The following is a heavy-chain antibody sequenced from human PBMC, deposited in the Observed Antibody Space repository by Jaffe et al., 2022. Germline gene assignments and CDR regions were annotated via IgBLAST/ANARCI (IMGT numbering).Heavy chain of an antibody. CDR3: ARDGGYGSGTYDAFDI. CDR1: GYSISSGYY. J-gene: IGHJ3*02. Sequence: QVQLQESGPGLVKPSETLSLTCAVSGYSISSGYYWGWIRQPAGKGLEWIGSMHHGGRTYHNPSLKSRVTISVDTSKNQFSLRLTSVTAADTAVYYCARDGGYGSGTYDAFDIWGQGTMVTVSS. CDR2: MHHGGRT. V-gene: IGHV4-38-2*02. D-gene: IGHD3-10*01.